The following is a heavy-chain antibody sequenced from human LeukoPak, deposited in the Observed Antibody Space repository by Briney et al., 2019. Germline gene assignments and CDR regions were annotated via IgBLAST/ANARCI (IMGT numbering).Heavy chain of an antibody. V-gene: IGHV3-48*02. J-gene: IGHJ3*01. Sequence: GGSLRLSCAASGFTFSSSSMNWVRQAPGKGLEWVSYINSGSSYMYYPDSVKGRFTISRDNAKNSLYLQMDSLRDEDTAVYYCAREDDDWGPNTFDVWGQGTVVTVSS. CDR2: INSGSSYM. D-gene: IGHD7-27*01. CDR1: GFTFSSSS. CDR3: AREDDDWGPNTFDV.